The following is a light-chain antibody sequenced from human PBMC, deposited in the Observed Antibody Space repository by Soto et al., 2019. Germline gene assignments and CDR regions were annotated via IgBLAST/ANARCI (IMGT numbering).Light chain of an antibody. Sequence: EIVMTQSPATLSVSPGERATLSCRASQSVSSNLAWYQQKTGQAPRLLIYAASTRATGIPARFSGSGSGTEFTLTISSLQSEDFAVYYCQQYNKWPPYTFGQGTKLELK. CDR1: QSVSSN. CDR3: QQYNKWPPYT. J-gene: IGKJ2*01. CDR2: AAS. V-gene: IGKV3-15*01.